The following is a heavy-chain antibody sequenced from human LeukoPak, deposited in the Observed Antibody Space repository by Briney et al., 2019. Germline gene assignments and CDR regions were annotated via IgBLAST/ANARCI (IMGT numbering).Heavy chain of an antibody. CDR1: GFTFSSHA. J-gene: IGHJ4*02. CDR2: IGGSGKNT. V-gene: IGHV3-23*01. Sequence: PGGSLRLSXAASGFTFSSHAMSWVRQAPGKGLEWVSSIGGSGKNTFYADAVKGRFTISRDNSKDTLYLQMNSLRAEDTAVYYCAKDLETINPTMDWGQGTLVTVSS. D-gene: IGHD3-10*01. CDR3: AKDLETINPTMD.